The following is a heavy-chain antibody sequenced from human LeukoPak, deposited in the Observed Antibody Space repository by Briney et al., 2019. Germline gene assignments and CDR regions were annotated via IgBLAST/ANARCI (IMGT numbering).Heavy chain of an antibody. CDR1: GGSISSYY. V-gene: IGHV4-4*07. Sequence: SETLSLTCTVSGGSISSYYWSWIRQPAGKGLEWIGRIYTSGSTNYNPSLKSRVTMSVDTSKNQFSLKLSSVTAADTAVYYCARGGGPNIVVVPAAMDYWGQGTLVTVSS. J-gene: IGHJ4*02. CDR2: IYTSGST. CDR3: ARGGGPNIVVVPAAMDY. D-gene: IGHD2-2*01.